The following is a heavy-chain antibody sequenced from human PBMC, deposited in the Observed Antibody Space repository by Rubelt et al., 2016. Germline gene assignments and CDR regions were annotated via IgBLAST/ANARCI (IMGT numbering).Heavy chain of an antibody. Sequence: WVAVISYDGSNKYYADSVKGRFTISRDNSKDTLYLQMNSLRAEDTAVYYCAADDPDCSSTSCYKGWFDPWGQGTLVTVSS. CDR2: ISYDGSNK. CDR3: AADDPDCSSTSCYKGWFDP. J-gene: IGHJ5*02. V-gene: IGHV3-30*01. D-gene: IGHD2-2*02.